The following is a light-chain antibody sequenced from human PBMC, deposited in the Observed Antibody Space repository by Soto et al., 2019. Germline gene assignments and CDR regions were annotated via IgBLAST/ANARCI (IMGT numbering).Light chain of an antibody. V-gene: IGLV1-40*01. CDR2: GNG. CDR1: RSNIGAGYD. Sequence: QSVLTQPPSVSGAPGQRVTISCTGSRSNIGAGYDVYWYQHLPGRAPKLLVSGNGDRPSGVPDRFSVSKSGPSASLAITGLQADDEDEYYCQSYDSTLSGVIFGGGTKLTVL. J-gene: IGLJ2*01. CDR3: QSYDSTLSGVI.